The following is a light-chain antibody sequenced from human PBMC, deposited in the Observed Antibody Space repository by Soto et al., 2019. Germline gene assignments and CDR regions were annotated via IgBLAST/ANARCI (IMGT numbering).Light chain of an antibody. CDR1: SGHSSYI. V-gene: IGLV4-60*02. CDR3: ETWDSNTRV. Sequence: QLVLTQSSSASASLGPSVKLTCTLSSGHSSYIIAWHQQQPGKAPRYLMKLEGSGSYNKGSGVPDRFSGSSSGADRYLTISNLQFEDEADYYCETWDSNTRVFGGGTKVTVL. J-gene: IGLJ2*01. CDR2: LEGSGSY.